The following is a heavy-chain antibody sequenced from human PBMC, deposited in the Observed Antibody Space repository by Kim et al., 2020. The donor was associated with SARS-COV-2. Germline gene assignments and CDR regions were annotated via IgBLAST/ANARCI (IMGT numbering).Heavy chain of an antibody. Sequence: SETLSLTCTVSGGSISSYYWSWIRQPPGKGLEWIGYIYYSGSTNYNPSLKSRVTISVDTSKNQFSLKLSSVTAADTAVYYCARDQKVRGLLGDYYYYGMDVWGQGTTVTVSS. CDR2: IYYSGST. V-gene: IGHV4-59*01. D-gene: IGHD3-10*01. CDR1: GGSISSYY. J-gene: IGHJ6*02. CDR3: ARDQKVRGLLGDYYYYGMDV.